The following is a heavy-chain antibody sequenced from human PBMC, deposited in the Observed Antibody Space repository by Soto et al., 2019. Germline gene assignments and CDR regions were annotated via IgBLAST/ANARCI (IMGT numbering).Heavy chain of an antibody. D-gene: IGHD1-1*01. CDR1: GGSIRSYY. CDR3: ARAVETGGNWFDP. CDR2: IYYSGTT. J-gene: IGHJ5*02. V-gene: IGHV4-59*01. Sequence: SETLSLTCTVSGGSIRSYYWSWIRQPPGKRLEWIGHIYYSGTTNYNPSLKSRITMSVDTSKNQFSLKLSSVTAADTAVYYCARAVETGGNWFDPWGQGTLVTVSS.